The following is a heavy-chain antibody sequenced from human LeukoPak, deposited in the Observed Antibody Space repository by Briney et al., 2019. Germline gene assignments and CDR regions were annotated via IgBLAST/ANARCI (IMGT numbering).Heavy chain of an antibody. J-gene: IGHJ4*02. CDR1: GFSFSTYA. CDR3: AKGPFVWELLYY. Sequence: GGSLRLSCAASGFSFSTYAMSWVRQAPGKGLEWVSAISGSGGSTYYADSVKGRFTISRDNSKNTLYLQTNSLRAEDTAVYYCAKGPFVWELLYYWGQGTLVTVSS. D-gene: IGHD1-26*01. CDR2: ISGSGGST. V-gene: IGHV3-23*01.